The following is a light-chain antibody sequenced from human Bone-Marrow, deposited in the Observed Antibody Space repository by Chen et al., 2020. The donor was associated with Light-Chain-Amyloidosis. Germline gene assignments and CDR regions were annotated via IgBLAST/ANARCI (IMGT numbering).Light chain of an antibody. V-gene: IGLV3-27*01. CDR2: KDT. Sequence: SYELTQPSSVAVSPGQTARITRACDLWAKKYGRWYQKKAGQAPVEVIYKDTERPSGIPDRFSGSSSGTTVTLTTNGAQVEDEAEYYCYCKGVFGGGTKLTVL. J-gene: IGLJ2*01. CDR1: LWAKKY. CDR3: YCKGV.